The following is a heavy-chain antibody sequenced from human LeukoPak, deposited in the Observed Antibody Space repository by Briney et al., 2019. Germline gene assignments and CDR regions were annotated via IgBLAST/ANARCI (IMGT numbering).Heavy chain of an antibody. CDR3: ARGGPYYYYYGMDV. J-gene: IGHJ6*02. V-gene: IGHV4-4*02. Sequence: SETLSLTCAVSGGSISSSNWWSWVRQPPGKGLEWIGEIYHSGSTNYNPSLKSRVTISVDTSKNQFSLKLSSVTAADTAVYYCARGGPYYYYYGMDVWGQGTTVTVSS. CDR2: IYHSGST. CDR1: GGSISSSNW. D-gene: IGHD2-15*01.